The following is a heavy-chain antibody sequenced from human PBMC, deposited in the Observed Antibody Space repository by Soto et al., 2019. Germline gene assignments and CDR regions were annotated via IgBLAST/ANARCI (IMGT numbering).Heavy chain of an antibody. CDR2: TNHSGST. CDR3: ARELITMIVVVILPDYYYGMDV. Sequence: SETLSLTCAVYGGSFSGYYWSWIRQPPGKGLEWIGETNHSGSTNYNPSLKSRVTISVDTSKNQFSLKLSSVTAADTAVYYCARELITMIVVVILPDYYYGMDVWGQGTTVTVSS. J-gene: IGHJ6*02. D-gene: IGHD3-22*01. CDR1: GGSFSGYY. V-gene: IGHV4-34*01.